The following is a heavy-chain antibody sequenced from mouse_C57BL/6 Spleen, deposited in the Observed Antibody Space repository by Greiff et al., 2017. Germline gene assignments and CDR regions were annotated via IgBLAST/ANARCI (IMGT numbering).Heavy chain of an antibody. J-gene: IGHJ4*01. V-gene: IGHV1-64*01. CDR1: GYTFTSYW. D-gene: IGHD2-1*01. Sequence: VQLQQPGAELVKPGASVKLSCKASGYTFTSYWMPWVKQRPGQGLEWIGMIHPNSGSTNYNEKFKSKATLTVDKSSSTAYMQLSSLTSEDSAVYYCARDYGNYDYAMDDWDQGTSVTVSS. CDR3: ARDYGNYDYAMDD. CDR2: IHPNSGST.